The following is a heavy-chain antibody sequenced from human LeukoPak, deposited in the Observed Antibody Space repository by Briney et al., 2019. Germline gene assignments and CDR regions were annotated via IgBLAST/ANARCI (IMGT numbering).Heavy chain of an antibody. CDR1: GGSISSSSYS. V-gene: IGHV4-39*01. D-gene: IGHD2-2*01. CDR2: IYYSGST. CDR3: ATYCSSTSCPHRRAFDI. Sequence: SETLSLTCTVSGGSISSSSYSWGWIRQPPGKGLEWIGTIYYSGSTYYNPSLKSRVTISVDTSNDQFSLKLSSVTAADTAVYYCATYCSSTSCPHRRAFDIWGQGTMVTVSS. J-gene: IGHJ3*02.